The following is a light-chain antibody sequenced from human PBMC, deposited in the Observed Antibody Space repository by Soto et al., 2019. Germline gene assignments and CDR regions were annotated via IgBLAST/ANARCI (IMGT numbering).Light chain of an antibody. CDR2: AAS. CDR1: QSISTF. CDR3: QQCYSTPYT. Sequence: DIQMTQSPSSLSASVGDRVTITCRASQSISTFLNWYQQKPGKAPKLLIYAASSLQSGVPSRFSGSGSGTDFTLTISSLQPEDFATYYCQQCYSTPYTFGQGTKPEIK. V-gene: IGKV1-39*01. J-gene: IGKJ2*01.